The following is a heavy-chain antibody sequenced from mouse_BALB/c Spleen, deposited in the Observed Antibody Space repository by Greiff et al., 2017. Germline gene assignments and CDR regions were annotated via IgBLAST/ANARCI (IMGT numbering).Heavy chain of an antibody. CDR3: ARPYYDYDGYAMDY. CDR2: ISSGGSYT. Sequence: EVQVVESGGDLVKPGGSLKLSCAASGFTFSSYGMSWVRQTPDKRLEWVATISSGGSYTYYPDSVKGRFTISRDNAKNTLYLQMSSLKSEDTAMYYCARPYYDYDGYAMDYWGQGTSVTVSS. D-gene: IGHD2-4*01. CDR1: GFTFSSYG. J-gene: IGHJ4*01. V-gene: IGHV5-6*01.